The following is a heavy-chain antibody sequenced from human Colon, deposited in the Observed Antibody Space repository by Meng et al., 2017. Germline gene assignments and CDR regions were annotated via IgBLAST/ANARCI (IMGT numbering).Heavy chain of an antibody. CDR2: IYSSGRT. D-gene: IGHD5-12*01. J-gene: IGHJ4*02. CDR3: TKPLGYSGYVLF. CDR1: GASMSSYY. V-gene: IGHV4-39*07. Sequence: QLQRQGSGPGLVKPSETLSLTCTVSGASMSSYYWGWIRQSPEKGLQWIGSIYSSGRTYYNPSLTSRVTISVDTSKNQISLNLSSATAADTAVYYCTKPLGYSGYVLFWGQGKLVTVSS.